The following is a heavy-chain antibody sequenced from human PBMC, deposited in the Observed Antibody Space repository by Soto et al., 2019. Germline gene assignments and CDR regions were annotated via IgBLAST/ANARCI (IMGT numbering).Heavy chain of an antibody. CDR2: IYYSGST. V-gene: IGHV4-31*03. Sequence: SETLSLTCTVSGGSISSGGYYWSWIRQHPGKGLEWIGYIYYSGSTYYNPSLKSRVTISVDTSKNQFSLKLSSVTAADTAVYYCARDSGGYPTPSYYYYGMDVWGQGTTVTVSS. D-gene: IGHD2-8*02. CDR3: ARDSGGYPTPSYYYYGMDV. CDR1: GGSISSGGYY. J-gene: IGHJ6*02.